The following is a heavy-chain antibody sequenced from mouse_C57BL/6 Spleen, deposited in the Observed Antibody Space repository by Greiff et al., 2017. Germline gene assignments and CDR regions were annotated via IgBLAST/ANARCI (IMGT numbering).Heavy chain of an antibody. Sequence: EVKLMESGAELVRPGASVKLSCTASGFNIKDDYMHWVKQRPEQGLEWIGWLDPENGDTEYASKFQGKATITADTSSNTAYLQLSSLTSEDTAVYYCTTDYGSSSCDYWGQGTTLTVSS. J-gene: IGHJ2*01. CDR3: TTDYGSSSCDY. CDR2: LDPENGDT. D-gene: IGHD1-1*01. CDR1: GFNIKDDY. V-gene: IGHV14-4*01.